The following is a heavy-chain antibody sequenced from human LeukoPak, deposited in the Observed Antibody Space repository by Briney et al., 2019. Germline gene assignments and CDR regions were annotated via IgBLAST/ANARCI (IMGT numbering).Heavy chain of an antibody. D-gene: IGHD2-2*01. CDR3: ARGFSTGDVFDI. V-gene: IGHV4-61*02. J-gene: IGHJ3*02. CDR2: IYTSGST. CDR1: GGSISSGSYY. Sequence: SETLSLTCTVSGGSISSGSYYWSWIRQPAGKGLEWIGRIYTSGSTNYNPSLKSRVTISVDTSKNQFSLKLSSVTAADTAVYYCARGFSTGDVFDIWGQGTMVTVSS.